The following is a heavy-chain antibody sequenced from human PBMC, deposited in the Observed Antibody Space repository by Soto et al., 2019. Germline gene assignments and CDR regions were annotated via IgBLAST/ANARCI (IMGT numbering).Heavy chain of an antibody. J-gene: IGHJ4*02. CDR3: AGSTADTSLKASSF. D-gene: IGHD2-21*02. CDR2: VSLGGGA. Sequence: QVQLQESGPGLVKPSETLSLSCAVSGVSITSTDWWSWVRQPPGKGLQWIGEVSLGGGANYNPSLKSRVTISADNSKNQFSLTLNFVTAADTAVYFCAGSTADTSLKASSFWGQGTLVTVSS. CDR1: GVSITSTDW. V-gene: IGHV4-4*02.